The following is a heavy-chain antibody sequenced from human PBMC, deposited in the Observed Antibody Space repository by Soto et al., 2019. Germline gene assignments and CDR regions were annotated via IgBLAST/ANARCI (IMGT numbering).Heavy chain of an antibody. V-gene: IGHV3-23*01. CDR1: GFTFSSYA. Sequence: GGSLRLSCAASGFTFSSYAMTWVLQAPGKGLEWVSAMSGSGGRTYYADSVKGRFIISRDNSKDTLSLQLNSLRAEDTAVYYCAKGISGYRAVDVRGRGTTVTVSS. J-gene: IGHJ6*04. D-gene: IGHD3-22*01. CDR3: AKGISGYRAVDV. CDR2: MSGSGGRT.